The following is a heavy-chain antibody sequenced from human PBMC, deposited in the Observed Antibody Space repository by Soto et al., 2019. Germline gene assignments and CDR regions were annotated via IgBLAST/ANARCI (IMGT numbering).Heavy chain of an antibody. CDR2: IHGGGDAT. D-gene: IGHD1-1*01. Sequence: EVQLLESGGGLVQPGGSLRLSCAASGFTFSAYAMGWVRQAPGKGLEWVSTIHGGGDATHYADSVKGRFTISRDDSKNTLYAQMNSLRAEDTAVYYCAKVEGHPLEYWYLDFWGRGTLVTVSS. J-gene: IGHJ2*01. V-gene: IGHV3-23*01. CDR1: GFTFSAYA. CDR3: AKVEGHPLEYWYLDF.